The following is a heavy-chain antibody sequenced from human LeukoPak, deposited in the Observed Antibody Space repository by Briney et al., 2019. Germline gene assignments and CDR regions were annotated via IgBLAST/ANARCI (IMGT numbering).Heavy chain of an antibody. CDR1: GFTFSSYA. CDR2: ISYDGSNK. CDR3: ARDFWSGYSVDY. D-gene: IGHD3-3*01. Sequence: GSLRLSCAASGFTFSSYAMHWVRQAPGKGLEWVAVISYDGSNKYYADSVKGRFTISRDNSKNTLYLQMNSLRAEDTAVYYCARDFWSGYSVDYWGQGTLVTVSS. J-gene: IGHJ4*02. V-gene: IGHV3-30-3*01.